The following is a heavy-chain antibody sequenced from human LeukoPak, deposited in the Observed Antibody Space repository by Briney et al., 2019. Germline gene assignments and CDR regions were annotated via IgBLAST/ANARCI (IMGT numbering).Heavy chain of an antibody. CDR1: GGSLSGYY. Sequence: SETLSLTCAVYGGSLSGYYWSWIRQPAGKGLEWIGRIYGSGSTNYNPSLKSRVTMSLDTSRNQFSLKLSAVTAADTAIYYCARRPSSYWYFDYWGQGILVTVSS. CDR2: IYGSGST. V-gene: IGHV4-59*10. D-gene: IGHD6-19*01. CDR3: ARRPSSYWYFDY. J-gene: IGHJ4*02.